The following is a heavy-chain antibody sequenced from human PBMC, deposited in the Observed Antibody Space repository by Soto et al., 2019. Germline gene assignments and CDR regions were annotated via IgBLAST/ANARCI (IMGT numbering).Heavy chain of an antibody. D-gene: IGHD1-26*01. CDR2: TYYRSKWYN. V-gene: IGHV6-1*01. CDR1: GDSVSSSSVT. Sequence: SQTLSLTCDISGDSVSSSSVTWNWNRQSPSRGLEWLGRTYYRSKWYNDYAESVKSRITINPDTSKNQFSLHLNSVTPEDTAVYYCVRLIGNSWLDFWGQGTLVTVSS. J-gene: IGHJ5*01. CDR3: VRLIGNSWLDF.